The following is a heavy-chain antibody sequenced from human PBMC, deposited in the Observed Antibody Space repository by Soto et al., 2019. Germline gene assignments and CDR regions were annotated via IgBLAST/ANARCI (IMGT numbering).Heavy chain of an antibody. D-gene: IGHD3-22*01. J-gene: IGHJ6*02. CDR3: ARLTTMIISLNMDV. V-gene: IGHV5-51*01. Sequence: PGESLKISCKGSGYRFTSYWIGWVRQMPGKGLEWMGIIYPADSDTRYTPSFQGKVIISADKSTSTAYLQWSSLKASDTAMYYCARLTTMIISLNMDVWGQGTTVTVSS. CDR1: GYRFTSYW. CDR2: IYPADSDT.